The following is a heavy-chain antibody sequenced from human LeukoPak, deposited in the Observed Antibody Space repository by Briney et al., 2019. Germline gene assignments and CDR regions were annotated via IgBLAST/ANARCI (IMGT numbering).Heavy chain of an antibody. D-gene: IGHD5-18*01. CDR3: ARYPTAMVSFDY. V-gene: IGHV4-39*01. J-gene: IGHJ4*02. CDR1: GGSISSSDYY. Sequence: SETLSLTRTVSGGSISSSDYYWGWIRQPPGKGLEWIGSIYYSGNTYYNPSLKSRVTLSVDTSKNQFSLRLSFVTAADTAVYYCARYPTAMVSFDYWGQGTLVTVSS. CDR2: IYYSGNT.